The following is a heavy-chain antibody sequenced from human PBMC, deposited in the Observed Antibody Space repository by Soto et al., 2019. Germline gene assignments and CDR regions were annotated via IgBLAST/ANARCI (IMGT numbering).Heavy chain of an antibody. CDR2: IYYSGST. J-gene: IGHJ5*02. D-gene: IGHD1-26*01. CDR1: GGSISSGGYY. Sequence: SETLSLTCTVSGGSISSGGYYWSWIRQHPGKGLEWIGYIYYSGSTYYNPSLKSRVTISVDTSKNQFSLKLSSVTAADTAVYYCAKDFMGSPPTGCFDPWGQGTLVTVSS. V-gene: IGHV4-31*03. CDR3: AKDFMGSPPTGCFDP.